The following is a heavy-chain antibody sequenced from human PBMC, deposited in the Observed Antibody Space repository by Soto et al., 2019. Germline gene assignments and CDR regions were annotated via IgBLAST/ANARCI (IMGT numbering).Heavy chain of an antibody. D-gene: IGHD1-26*01. CDR2: ISSTSSYI. Sequence: GGSLRLSCAASGFTFSTFTMNWVRQAPGKGLEWVSTISSTSSYIYYADSVKGRFTISRDNARNSMYLQMNSLRAEDTAVYYCARVNRYSGSYGLGYYGMDVWGQGTTVTVSS. CDR1: GFTFSTFT. J-gene: IGHJ6*02. V-gene: IGHV3-21*06. CDR3: ARVNRYSGSYGLGYYGMDV.